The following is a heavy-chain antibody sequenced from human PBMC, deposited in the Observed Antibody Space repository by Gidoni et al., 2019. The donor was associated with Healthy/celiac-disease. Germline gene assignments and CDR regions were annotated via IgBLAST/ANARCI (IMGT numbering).Heavy chain of an antibody. CDR3: ARGTRITIFGVVISRGIWFDP. J-gene: IGHJ5*02. CDR2: SNHSGST. CDR1: GGSLGGYY. V-gene: IGHV4-34*01. Sequence: QVQLQQWGAGLLKPSEPLSLTCAVYGGSLGGYYWSWIRQPPGKGLEWIGESNHSGSTNYNPSLKSRVTISVDTSKNQFSLKLSSVTAADTAVYYCARGTRITIFGVVISRGIWFDPWGQGTLVTVSS. D-gene: IGHD3-3*01.